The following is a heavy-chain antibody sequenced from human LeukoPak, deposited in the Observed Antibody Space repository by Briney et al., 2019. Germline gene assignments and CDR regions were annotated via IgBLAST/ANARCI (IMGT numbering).Heavy chain of an antibody. J-gene: IGHJ6*02. CDR1: GGTFSSYA. V-gene: IGHV1-69*13. D-gene: IGHD3-10*01. Sequence: GASVKVSCKASGGTFSSYAISWVRQAPGQGLEWMGGIIPIFGTANYAQKFQGRVTITADESTSTAYMELSSLRSEDTAVYYCARGEYYYGSGSYYNPYYYYGMDVWGQGTTVTVSS. CDR3: ARGEYYYGSGSYYNPYYYYGMDV. CDR2: IIPIFGTA.